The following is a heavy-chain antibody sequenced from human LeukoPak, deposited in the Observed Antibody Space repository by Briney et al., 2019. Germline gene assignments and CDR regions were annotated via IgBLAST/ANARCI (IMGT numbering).Heavy chain of an antibody. Sequence: GGSLRLSCVGSGFTFRSHAMSWVRQAPERGLEFVSGIYENGGTTYYADSVKGRFSITRDNSKNTLYLQMDSLRGEDTAVYYCAKDFRIGYSAHFDYWGQGALVTVSS. J-gene: IGHJ4*02. D-gene: IGHD2-21*01. V-gene: IGHV3-23*01. CDR2: IYENGGTT. CDR1: GFTFRSHA. CDR3: AKDFRIGYSAHFDY.